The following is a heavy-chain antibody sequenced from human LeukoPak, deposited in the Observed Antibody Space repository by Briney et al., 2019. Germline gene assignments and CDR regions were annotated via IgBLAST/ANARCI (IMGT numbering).Heavy chain of an antibody. CDR1: GFTFSSYA. CDR3: LTIVETTFDAFDI. D-gene: IGHD2/OR15-2a*01. CDR2: ISGSGGST. J-gene: IGHJ3*02. Sequence: HSGGSLRLSCAASGFTFSSYAMSWVRQAPGKGLEWVSAISGSGGSTYYADSVKGRFTIARDDARKTLYLQMNSLRAEDTAVYYCLTIVETTFDAFDIWGQGTMVTVSS. V-gene: IGHV3-23*01.